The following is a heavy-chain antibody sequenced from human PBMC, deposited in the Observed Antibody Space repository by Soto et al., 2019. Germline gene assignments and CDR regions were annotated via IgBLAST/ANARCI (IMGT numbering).Heavy chain of an antibody. Sequence: SETLSLTCTVSGGSISSYYWSWIRQPPGKGLEWIGYIYYSGSTNYNPSLKSRVTILVDTSKKQFSLKLSSVTAADTAVYYCARQRTSFSWYGYWGQGTLVTVSS. V-gene: IGHV4-59*08. D-gene: IGHD6-13*01. CDR2: IYYSGST. CDR3: ARQRTSFSWYGY. J-gene: IGHJ4*02. CDR1: GGSISSYY.